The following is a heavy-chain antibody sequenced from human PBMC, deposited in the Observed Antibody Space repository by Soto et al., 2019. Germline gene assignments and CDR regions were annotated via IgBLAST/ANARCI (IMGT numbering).Heavy chain of an antibody. Sequence: VQLLQSGGGLVQPGGSLRLSCAASGFTVSGQSMTWVRQAPGKGLEWISGISANEGITFYADSVGGRFTISRDKSKNTIYLQMSSLTVEDTATYYCSRWSGDGDLWAQGTLVTVSA. CDR2: ISANEGIT. J-gene: IGHJ4*02. CDR3: SRWSGDGDL. CDR1: GFTVSGQS. D-gene: IGHD3-10*01. V-gene: IGHV3-23*01.